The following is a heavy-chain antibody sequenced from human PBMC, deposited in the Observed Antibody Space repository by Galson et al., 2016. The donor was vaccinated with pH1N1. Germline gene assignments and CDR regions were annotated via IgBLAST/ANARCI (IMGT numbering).Heavy chain of an antibody. CDR2: IIPVLSLP. CDR1: GNTFNYYT. CDR3: ARDGEGYYMDV. V-gene: IGHV1-69*04. Sequence: SVKVSCKASGNTFNYYTINWVRQAPGQGLQWMGRIIPVLSLPTYAQTFQGRATISAGKSTTTIHMPLSSLRSEDQAVYYCARDGEGYYMDVWGKGTTVIVSS. D-gene: IGHD7-27*01. J-gene: IGHJ6*03.